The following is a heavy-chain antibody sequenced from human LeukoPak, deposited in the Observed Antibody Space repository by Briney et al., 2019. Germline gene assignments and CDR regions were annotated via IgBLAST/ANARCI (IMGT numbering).Heavy chain of an antibody. V-gene: IGHV3-33*01. CDR1: GFTFSSYG. J-gene: IGHJ4*02. CDR3: ARDRNFYCSGGSCLTAPVDY. D-gene: IGHD2-15*01. CDR2: IWYDGSNK. Sequence: GGSLRLSCAASGFTFSSYGMHWVRQAPGKGLEWVAVIWYDGSNKYYADSVKGRFTISRDNSKNTLYLQMNSLRAEDTAVYYCARDRNFYCSGGSCLTAPVDYWGQGTLVTVSS.